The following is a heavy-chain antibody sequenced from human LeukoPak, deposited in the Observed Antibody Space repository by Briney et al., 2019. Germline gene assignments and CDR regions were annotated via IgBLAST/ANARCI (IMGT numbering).Heavy chain of an antibody. D-gene: IGHD1-26*01. CDR2: IYYSGST. CDR3: ARLGYSGSYYERTFDI. Sequence: SETLSLTCTVSGGSISSSSYYWGWIRQPPGKGLEWIGSIYYSGSTYYNPSLKSRVTISVDTSKNQFSLKLSSVTAADTAVYYCARLGYSGSYYERTFDIWGQGTMVTVYS. V-gene: IGHV4-39*01. J-gene: IGHJ3*02. CDR1: GGSISSSSYY.